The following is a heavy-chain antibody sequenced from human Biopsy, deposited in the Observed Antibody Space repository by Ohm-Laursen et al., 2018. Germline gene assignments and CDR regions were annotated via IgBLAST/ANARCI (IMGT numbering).Heavy chain of an antibody. V-gene: IGHV4-31*01. D-gene: IGHD4-11*01. J-gene: IGHJ6*02. Sequence: SQTLSLTCSVSGGSINSGGHFWGWVRQPPGKGLEWIGYIYDNGDTYYNPSLMSLVSISADTSKNQVSLTLSSVTAADTAAYYCARDSGILNYGNFKYYHYYGMDVWGQGTKVTVSS. CDR2: IYDNGDT. CDR1: GGSINSGGHF. CDR3: ARDSGILNYGNFKYYHYYGMDV.